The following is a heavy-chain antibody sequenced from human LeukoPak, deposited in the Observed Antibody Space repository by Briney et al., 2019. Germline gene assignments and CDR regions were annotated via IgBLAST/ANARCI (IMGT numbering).Heavy chain of an antibody. J-gene: IGHJ3*02. CDR3: ARHCCSGPAKRVFDI. D-gene: IGHD2-15*01. CDR1: GGSIISSDYH. CDR2: ISYSGNT. Sequence: SETLSLTCTVSGGSIISSDYHWGWVRQPPGKGLEWIGTISYSGNTDYNPSLRSRVTKSVDTSNNQFSLRLGSVTAADTAVYHCARHCCSGPAKRVFDIWGQGTMVTVSS. V-gene: IGHV4-39*01.